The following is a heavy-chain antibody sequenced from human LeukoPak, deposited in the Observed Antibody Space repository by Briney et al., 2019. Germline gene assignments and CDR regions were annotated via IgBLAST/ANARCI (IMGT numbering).Heavy chain of an antibody. D-gene: IGHD2-15*01. Sequence: GGSLRLSCAASGFTVSSNYMSWVRQAPGKGLEWVSVIYSGGSTYYADSVKGRFTISRDNSKNSLYLQMNSLRAEDTAVYYCARVGQDYFHMDVWGKGTTVTISS. V-gene: IGHV3-53*01. J-gene: IGHJ6*03. CDR1: GFTVSSNY. CDR3: ARVGQDYFHMDV. CDR2: IYSGGST.